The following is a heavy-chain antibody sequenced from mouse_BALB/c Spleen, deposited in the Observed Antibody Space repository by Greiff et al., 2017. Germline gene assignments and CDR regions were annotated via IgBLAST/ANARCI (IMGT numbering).Heavy chain of an antibody. V-gene: IGHV1S81*02. J-gene: IGHJ3*01. Sequence: QVHVKQPGAELVKPGASVKLSCKASGYTFTSYWMHWVKQRPGQGLEWIGEINPSNGRTNYNEKFKSKATLTVDKSSSTAYMQLSSLTSEDSAVYYCARFTPFAYWGQGTLVTVSA. CDR3: ARFTPFAY. CDR1: GYTFTSYW. CDR2: INPSNGRT.